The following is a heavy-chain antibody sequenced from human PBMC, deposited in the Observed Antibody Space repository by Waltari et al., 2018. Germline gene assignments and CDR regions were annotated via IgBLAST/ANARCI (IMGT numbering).Heavy chain of an antibody. Sequence: QVQLQESGQGLVKPAETLSRTCTVSGGSISSYYWSWIRQPPGKGLEWIGYIYYSGSTNYNPSLKSRVTISVDTSKNQFSLKLSSVTAADTAVYYCARGARAYYYYYMDVWGKGTTVTISS. CDR2: IYYSGST. CDR1: GGSISSYY. V-gene: IGHV4-59*01. CDR3: ARGARAYYYYYMDV. J-gene: IGHJ6*03.